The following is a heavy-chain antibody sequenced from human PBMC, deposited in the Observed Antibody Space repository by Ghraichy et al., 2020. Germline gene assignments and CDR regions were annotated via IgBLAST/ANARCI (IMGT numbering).Heavy chain of an antibody. CDR2: IHASGGST. V-gene: IGHV1-46*01. CDR1: GYTFTSYY. Sequence: ASVKVSCKASGYTFTSYYMHWVRQAPGQGLEWMGIIHASGGSTSYAQKFQGRVTMTRDTSTSTVYMELSSLRSEDTAMYYCARDYCSGGSCYPTMGMDVWGQGTTVTVSS. J-gene: IGHJ6*02. D-gene: IGHD2-15*01. CDR3: ARDYCSGGSCYPTMGMDV.